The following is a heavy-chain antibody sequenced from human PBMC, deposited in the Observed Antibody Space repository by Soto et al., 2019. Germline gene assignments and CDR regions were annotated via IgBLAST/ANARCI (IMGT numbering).Heavy chain of an antibody. D-gene: IGHD2-8*01. Sequence: QVQLVQSGAEVKKPGASVKVSCRASGYTFTNYYMHWVRQAPGQGLEWMGIIHPIVGSTSYAKKFKGRVTFTRDTSTSTGYMELTSLRSDVTAVYYCVRAWLLVNDRPDPYYGLDVWGQGTKVIVSS. CDR1: GYTFTNYY. CDR3: VRAWLLVNDRPDPYYGLDV. V-gene: IGHV1-46*01. CDR2: IHPIVGST. J-gene: IGHJ6*02.